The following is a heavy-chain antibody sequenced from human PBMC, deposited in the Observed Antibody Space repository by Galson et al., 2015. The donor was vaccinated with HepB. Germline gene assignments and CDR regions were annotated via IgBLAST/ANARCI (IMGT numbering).Heavy chain of an antibody. V-gene: IGHV3-23*01. J-gene: IGHJ4*02. D-gene: IGHD4-17*01. CDR1: GFTFSSYA. CDR2: ISGSGGST. Sequence: SLRLSCAASGFTFSSYAMSWVRQAPGKGLEWVSAISGSGGSTYYADSVKGRFTISRDNSKNTLYLQMNSLRAEDTAVYYCAKLRGDYSLAFDYWGQGTLVTVSS. CDR3: AKLRGDYSLAFDY.